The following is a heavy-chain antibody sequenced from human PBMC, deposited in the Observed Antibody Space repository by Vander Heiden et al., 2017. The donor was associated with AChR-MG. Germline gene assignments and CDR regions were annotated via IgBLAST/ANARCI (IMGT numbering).Heavy chain of an antibody. CDR3: ATDARFGSRSYSSGWYLWAFDY. CDR1: GYTLTELS. V-gene: IGHV1-24*01. Sequence: QVQLVQSGAEVKKPGASVKVSCKVSGYTLTELSMPWVGQAPGKGLEWMGGFDPEDGETIYAQKFQGRVTMTEDTSTDTAYMELSSLRSEDTAVYYCATDARFGSRSYSSGWYLWAFDYWGQGTLVTVSS. J-gene: IGHJ4*02. D-gene: IGHD6-19*01. CDR2: FDPEDGET.